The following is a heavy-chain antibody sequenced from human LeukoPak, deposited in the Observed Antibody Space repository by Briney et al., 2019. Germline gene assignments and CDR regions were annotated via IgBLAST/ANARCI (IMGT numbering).Heavy chain of an antibody. D-gene: IGHD5-12*01. CDR1: GGSISSYY. J-gene: IGHJ4*02. CDR2: VYYSGST. V-gene: IGHV4-59*01. CDR3: ARVSGYDWESFYDY. Sequence: PSETLSLTCTVSGGSISSYYWSWIRQPPGKGLEWIGYVYYSGSTNYNPSLKSRVTISVDTSKNQFSLKLNSVTAADTAVYYCARVSGYDWESFYDYWGQGTLVTVSS.